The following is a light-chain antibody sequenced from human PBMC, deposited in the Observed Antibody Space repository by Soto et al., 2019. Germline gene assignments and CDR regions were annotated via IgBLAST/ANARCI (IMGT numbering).Light chain of an antibody. Sequence: QSVLTQPASVSGSPGQSITISCTGTSSDIGGYNYVSWYQQHPDKAPKVIIYEVSNRPSGISNRFSGSKSGNTASLTISGLQTEDEADYYCSSYTSSITPVVFGGGTKLTVL. CDR2: EVS. J-gene: IGLJ2*01. CDR3: SSYTSSITPVV. CDR1: SSDIGGYNY. V-gene: IGLV2-14*01.